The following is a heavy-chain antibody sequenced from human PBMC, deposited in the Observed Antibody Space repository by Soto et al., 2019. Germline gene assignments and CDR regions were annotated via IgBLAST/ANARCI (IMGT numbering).Heavy chain of an antibody. Sequence: PSETLSLTYGVSGGSIGSGGYHWSLIRKPPGKGLEWIGYIYPSGSTYYNPSLKSRVTISVDRSKNQVSLKLSSVTAEDTAVYYRARVAYSSASPFFDYWGQGTLVTVTS. CDR2: IYPSGST. J-gene: IGHJ4*02. V-gene: IGHV4-30-2*01. CDR3: ARVAYSSASPFFDY. D-gene: IGHD6-6*01. CDR1: GGSIGSGGYH.